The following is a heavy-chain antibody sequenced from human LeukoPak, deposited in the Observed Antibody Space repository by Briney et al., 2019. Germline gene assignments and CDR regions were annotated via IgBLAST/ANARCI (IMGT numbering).Heavy chain of an antibody. CDR2: INPDGRDT. Sequence: GGSLRLSCVVSGFSFNRCWMNWVRQAPGKGLEWVAHINPDGRDTYYVDSVKGRFTISRDNAQNSMYLQMNSLRVEDTAVYYCTSWGDTTAEYFQRWGQGTLVTVSS. V-gene: IGHV3-7*01. CDR3: TSWGDTTAEYFQR. D-gene: IGHD2-21*02. J-gene: IGHJ1*01. CDR1: GFSFNRCW.